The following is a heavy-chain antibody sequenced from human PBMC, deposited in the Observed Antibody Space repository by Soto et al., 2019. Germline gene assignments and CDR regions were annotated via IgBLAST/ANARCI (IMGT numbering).Heavy chain of an antibody. V-gene: IGHV3-30*18. J-gene: IGHJ4*02. CDR3: AKDRGIAVVTASSFDY. CDR1: GFTFSGYG. CDR2: VSYDGMNK. D-gene: IGHD2-21*02. Sequence: PGGSLRLSCAASGFTFSGYGMHWVRQAPGKGLEWVAVVSYDGMNKYYADSVKGRFTISRDNSKNTLYLQMNSLRVEDTAVFHCAKDRGIAVVTASSFDYWGQGTLXTVSS.